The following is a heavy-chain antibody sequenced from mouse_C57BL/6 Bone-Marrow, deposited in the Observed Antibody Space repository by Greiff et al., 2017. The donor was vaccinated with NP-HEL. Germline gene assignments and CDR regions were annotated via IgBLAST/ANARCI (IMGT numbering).Heavy chain of an antibody. CDR1: GYEFSNYW. J-gene: IGHJ3*01. V-gene: IGHV1-80*01. Sequence: VQLQQSGAELVKPGASVKISCKASGYEFSNYWMNWVKQRPGKGLEWIGQIYPGDGDTNYNGKLKGQATLTADKSSRTAYMQLSRLTSEASSFYFCRRGSYWGQGTRVTVSA. CDR3: RRGSY. CDR2: IYPGDGDT.